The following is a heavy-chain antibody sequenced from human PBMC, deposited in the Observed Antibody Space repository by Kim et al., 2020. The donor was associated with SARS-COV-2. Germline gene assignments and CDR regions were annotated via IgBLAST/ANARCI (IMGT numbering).Heavy chain of an antibody. CDR3: AKRDGNHYFDY. Sequence: GGSLRLSFAASGFTFSDYTMAWVRQAPGKGLEWVSAVYGTGGDTFYADSVKGRFTISRDNSKNTLYLQMNSLRAEDTAVYYCAKRDGNHYFDYWGQGTLVTVSS. J-gene: IGHJ4*02. CDR1: GFTFSDYT. CDR2: VYGTGGDT. D-gene: IGHD2-21*02. V-gene: IGHV3-23*01.